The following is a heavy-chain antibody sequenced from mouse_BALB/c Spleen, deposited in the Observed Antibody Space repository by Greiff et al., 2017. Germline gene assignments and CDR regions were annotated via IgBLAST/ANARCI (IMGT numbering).Heavy chain of an antibody. CDR1: GYTFTSYW. CDR3: TRSGGNGLYAMDY. Sequence: VQLQQSGTVLARPGASVKMSCTASGYTFTSYWMHWVKQRPGQGLEWIGAIYPGNSDTSYNQKFKGKAKLTAVTSTSTAYMELSSLTTEDSAVYYCTRSGGNGLYAMDYWGQGTSVTVSS. J-gene: IGHJ4*01. CDR2: IYPGNSDT. V-gene: IGHV1-5*01. D-gene: IGHD2-1*01.